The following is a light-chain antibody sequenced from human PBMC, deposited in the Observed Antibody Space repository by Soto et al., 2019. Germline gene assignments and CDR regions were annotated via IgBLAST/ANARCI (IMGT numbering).Light chain of an antibody. J-gene: IGLJ1*01. CDR3: SSYTSATTYV. Sequence: QSVLTHPASVSGSPGQSSTISCTGTSSDVGAYNYDSWYQQYPGEAPKVIIYDVSHRPAGVSNRFSGSKSGNTASLTISGLQTQDEADYYCSSYTSATTYVFGTGTKVTVL. CDR2: DVS. V-gene: IGLV2-14*01. CDR1: SSDVGAYNY.